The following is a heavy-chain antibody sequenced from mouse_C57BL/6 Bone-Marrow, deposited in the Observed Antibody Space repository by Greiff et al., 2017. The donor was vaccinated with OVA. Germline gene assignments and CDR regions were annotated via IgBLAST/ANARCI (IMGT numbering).Heavy chain of an antibody. CDR1: GYTFTGYW. Sequence: VKLVESGAELMKPGASVKLSCKATGYTFTGYWIEWVKQRPGHGLEWIGTILPGSGSTNYNEKFKGKATFTAEKSSNTAYMQLSSLTTEDSAIYFCAIRSTAQATDYWGQGTLVTVSA. CDR3: AIRSTAQATDY. D-gene: IGHD3-2*02. V-gene: IGHV1-9*01. CDR2: ILPGSGST. J-gene: IGHJ3*01.